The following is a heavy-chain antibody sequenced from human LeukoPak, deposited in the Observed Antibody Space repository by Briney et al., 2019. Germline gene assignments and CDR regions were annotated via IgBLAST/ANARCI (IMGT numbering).Heavy chain of an antibody. V-gene: IGHV4-61*01. Sequence: SETLSLTCAVSGGSISSSNWWSWIRQPPGKGLEWIGYIYYSGSTNYNPSLKSRVTISVDTSKNQFSLKLSSVTAADTAVYYCARGSNYYDSSGYYVDYWGQGTLVTVSS. CDR3: ARGSNYYDSSGYYVDY. CDR1: GGSISSSNW. D-gene: IGHD3-22*01. J-gene: IGHJ4*02. CDR2: IYYSGST.